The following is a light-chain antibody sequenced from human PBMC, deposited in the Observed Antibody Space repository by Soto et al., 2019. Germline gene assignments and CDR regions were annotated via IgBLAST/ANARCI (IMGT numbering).Light chain of an antibody. CDR1: SSDVGSYNL. CDR2: EVS. CDR3: CSYAGSSTHVV. Sequence: QSVLTQPASVSGSPGQSITISCTGTSSDVGSYNLVSWYQQHPGKAPKLMIYEVSKRPSGVSNRFSGSKSGNTASLTISGLQAEDEADYYRCSYAGSSTHVVFGGRTKVTVL. V-gene: IGLV2-23*02. J-gene: IGLJ2*01.